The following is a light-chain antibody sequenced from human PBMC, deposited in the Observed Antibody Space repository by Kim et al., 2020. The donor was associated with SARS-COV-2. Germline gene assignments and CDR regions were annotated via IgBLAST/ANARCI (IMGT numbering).Light chain of an antibody. V-gene: IGKV3-20*01. Sequence: PGKRATLSCRASQSIISILVWTQHKPSQSPSLPINSTSIRCTGMPDRFSGSGSGSDFTRTITRLEPEFFAVYYCHEYAGALWTLGQGAIVEI. J-gene: IGKJ1*01. CDR1: QSIISI. CDR2: STS. CDR3: HEYAGALWT.